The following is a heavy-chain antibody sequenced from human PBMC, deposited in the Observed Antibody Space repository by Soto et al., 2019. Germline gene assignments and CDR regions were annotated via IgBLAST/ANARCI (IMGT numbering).Heavy chain of an antibody. CDR1: GYTFTSYA. CDR2: INAGNGNT. D-gene: IGHD2-2*01. Sequence: ASVKVSCKASGYTFTSYAMHWVRQAPGQRLEWMGWINAGNGNTKYSQKFQGRVTITRDTSASTAYMELSSLRSEDTAVYYCARGVVVVNYYYGMDVWGQGTTVTVSS. CDR3: ARGVVVVNYYYGMDV. J-gene: IGHJ6*02. V-gene: IGHV1-3*01.